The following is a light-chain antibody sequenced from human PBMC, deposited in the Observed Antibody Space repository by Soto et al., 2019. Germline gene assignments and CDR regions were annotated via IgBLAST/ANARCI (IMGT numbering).Light chain of an antibody. CDR3: QQRSNWPLT. J-gene: IGKJ4*01. Sequence: EIVLTQSPATLSLSPGERATLSCRASQSVSSYLAWYQHKPGQPPRLLIFDASNRDTGIPARFSGSGSGTDFTLAISSLEPEDFAVYYCQQRSNWPLTFGGGTKVEI. CDR1: QSVSSY. CDR2: DAS. V-gene: IGKV3-11*01.